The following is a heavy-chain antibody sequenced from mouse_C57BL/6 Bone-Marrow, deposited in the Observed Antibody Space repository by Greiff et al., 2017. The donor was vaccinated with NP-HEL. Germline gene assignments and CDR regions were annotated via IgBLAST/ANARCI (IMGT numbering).Heavy chain of an antibody. D-gene: IGHD1-1*01. CDR2: IYPRSGNT. CDR3: ARGTTTVPLDY. CDR1: GYTFTSYG. Sequence: QVQLKESGAELARPGASVKLSCKASGYTFTSYGISWVKQRTGQGLEWIGEIYPRSGNTYYNEKFKGKATLTADKSSSTAYMELRSLTSEDSAVYFCARGTTTVPLDYWGQGTTLTVSS. V-gene: IGHV1-81*01. J-gene: IGHJ2*01.